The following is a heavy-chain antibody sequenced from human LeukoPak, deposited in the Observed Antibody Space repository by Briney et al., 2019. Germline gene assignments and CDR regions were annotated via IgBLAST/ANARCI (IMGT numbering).Heavy chain of an antibody. V-gene: IGHV3-23*01. CDR3: AKGRYGSGRYYFDY. CDR2: ISGSGGST. J-gene: IGHJ4*02. Sequence: GGSLRLSCAASGSTFSSYAMSWVRQAPGKGLEWVSAISGSGGSTYYADSVKGRFTISRDNSRNTLYLQMNSLRAEDTAVYYCAKGRYGSGRYYFDYWGQGTLVTVSS. D-gene: IGHD3-10*01. CDR1: GSTFSSYA.